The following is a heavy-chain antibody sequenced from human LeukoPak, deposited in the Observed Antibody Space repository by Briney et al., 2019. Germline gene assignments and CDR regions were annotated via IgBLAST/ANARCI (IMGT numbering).Heavy chain of an antibody. Sequence: SETLSLTCTVSGGSISSSSYYWGWIRQPPGKGLEWIGSIYYSGSTYYNPSLKSRVTISVDTSKNQFSLNLSSVTAADTAVYYCARGRYYYDSSGYYLGYWGQGTLVTVSS. V-gene: IGHV4-39*07. CDR3: ARGRYYYDSSGYYLGY. J-gene: IGHJ4*02. D-gene: IGHD3-22*01. CDR1: GGSISSSSYY. CDR2: IYYSGST.